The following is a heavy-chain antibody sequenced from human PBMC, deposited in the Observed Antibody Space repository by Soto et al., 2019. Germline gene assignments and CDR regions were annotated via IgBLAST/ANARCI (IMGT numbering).Heavy chain of an antibody. CDR2: IYYSGST. D-gene: IGHD3-22*01. CDR1: GCSISSGGYY. V-gene: IGHV4-31*03. CDR3: ARGDYYDSSLLDL. J-gene: IGHJ2*01. Sequence: QVQLQESGPGLVKPSQTLALTCTVSGCSISSGGYYWSWIRQHPGKGLEWNGYIYYSGSTYYNPFLKSRVTLSVDTSKNQFALKLSSVTAADTAVYYCARGDYYDSSLLDLWGRCTLVTVSS.